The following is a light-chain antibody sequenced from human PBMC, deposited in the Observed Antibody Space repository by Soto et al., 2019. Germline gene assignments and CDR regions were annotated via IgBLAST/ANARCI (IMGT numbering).Light chain of an antibody. CDR2: WAS. V-gene: IGKV4-1*01. CDR1: QSVLLSSNNKNY. J-gene: IGKJ4*01. CDR3: QQYYTTPLT. Sequence: DFVMTQSPDSLAVSLGERATINCKSSQSVLLSSNNKNYLSWYQQKPGHSPKLLFYWASTRGTGVPDRFSGSGSGTDFTLTISSLQAEDVAVYYCQQYYTTPLTFGGGTKVDIK.